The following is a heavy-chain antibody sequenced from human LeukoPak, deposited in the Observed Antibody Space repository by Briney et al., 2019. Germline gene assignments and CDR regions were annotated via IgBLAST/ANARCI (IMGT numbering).Heavy chain of an antibody. CDR3: ARHRSDSSSSPIDY. D-gene: IGHD6-6*01. CDR1: GYTFSNYF. J-gene: IGHJ4*02. V-gene: IGHV5-51*01. CDR2: VSPRDSDT. Sequence: GESLKISCKGSGYTFSNYFIGWVRQMPGKGLEWMAIVSPRDSDTRYCPSFRGQVTISADRSISTVYLQWSSLEASDTAMYCCARHRSDSSSSPIDYWGQGTLVTVSS.